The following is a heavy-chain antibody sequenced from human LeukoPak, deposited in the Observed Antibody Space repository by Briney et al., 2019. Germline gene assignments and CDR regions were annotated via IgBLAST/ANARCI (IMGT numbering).Heavy chain of an antibody. V-gene: IGHV4-59*08. CDR3: ASTTRYYDSSGCFDF. CDR1: GGSISSYY. J-gene: IGHJ4*02. D-gene: IGHD3-22*01. Sequence: PSETLSLTCTVSGGSISSYYWSWIRQPPGKGLEWIAYIYYSGSTNYNPSLKSRVTISVDTSKNQFSLKMSSVTAADTAVYYCASTTRYYDSSGCFDFWGQGTLVTVSS. CDR2: IYYSGST.